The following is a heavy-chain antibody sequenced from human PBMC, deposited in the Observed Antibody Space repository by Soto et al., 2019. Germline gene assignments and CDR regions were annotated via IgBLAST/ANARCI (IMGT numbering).Heavy chain of an antibody. Sequence: TWGSLRVSCASSGFTFSNFEMHWVRQAPGKGLEPVSYINTAGSTKYYAESVKGRFTISRDNARNSLFLQMNSLRAEDTAVYYCARAECSTPNCLTAYYSYGLDVWGQGTTVTVSS. J-gene: IGHJ6*01. D-gene: IGHD2-2*01. V-gene: IGHV3-48*03. CDR2: INTAGSTK. CDR3: ARAECSTPNCLTAYYSYGLDV. CDR1: GFTFSNFE.